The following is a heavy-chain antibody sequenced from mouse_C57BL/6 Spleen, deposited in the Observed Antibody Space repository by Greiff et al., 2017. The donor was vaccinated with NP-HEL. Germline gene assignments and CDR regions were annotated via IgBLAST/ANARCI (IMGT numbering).Heavy chain of an antibody. D-gene: IGHD4-1*01. CDR2: IEPENGDT. J-gene: IGHJ2*01. CDR3: TTLTGTNY. V-gene: IGHV14-4*01. Sequence: VQLQQSGAELVRPGASVKLSCTASGFNIKDDYMHWVKQRPEQGLEWIGWIEPENGDTEYASKFQGKATITADTSSNTAYLQLSSLTSEDTAVYYCTTLTGTNYWGQGTTLTVSS. CDR1: GFNIKDDY.